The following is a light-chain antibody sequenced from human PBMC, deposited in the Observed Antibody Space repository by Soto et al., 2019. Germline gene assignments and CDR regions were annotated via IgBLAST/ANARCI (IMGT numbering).Light chain of an antibody. CDR3: QVWDSGSEHYV. Sequence: YELTQPPSVSVAPGQTARITCGGNNIRTKSVRWYQQKPGQAPVLVVCDDSDRPSGIPERFSGSNSGNTATLTISRVEAGDEADYFCQVWDSGSEHYVFGAGTKVTVL. J-gene: IGLJ1*01. CDR2: DDS. V-gene: IGLV3-21*02. CDR1: NIRTKS.